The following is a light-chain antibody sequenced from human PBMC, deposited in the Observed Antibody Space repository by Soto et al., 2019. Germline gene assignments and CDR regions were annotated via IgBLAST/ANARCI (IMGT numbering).Light chain of an antibody. CDR1: SSNIGNNY. CDR2: DNN. V-gene: IGLV1-51*01. CDR3: GTWDSSLSALYV. J-gene: IGLJ1*01. Sequence: QSVLTQPPSVSAAPGQKVTISCSGNSSNIGNNYVSWYQQLPGTAPKLLIYDNNKRPSGIPDRFSGSKPGTSATLGITGLQTGDEADYYCGTWDSSLSALYVFGT.